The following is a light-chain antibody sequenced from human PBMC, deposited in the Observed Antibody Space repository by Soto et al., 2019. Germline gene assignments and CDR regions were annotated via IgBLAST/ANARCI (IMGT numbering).Light chain of an antibody. CDR2: DAS. V-gene: IGKV1-5*01. CDR1: QSIGTS. J-gene: IGKJ1*01. Sequence: DIQMTQSPSTLSASVGDRVTVTCRASQSIGTSLAWFQQKPGKAPKLLIYDASSLESGVPSRFSGSVSGTEFTLTVSSLHPDEFATYYCQVYDSYYYWTFGHGTRVEIK. CDR3: QVYDSYYYWT.